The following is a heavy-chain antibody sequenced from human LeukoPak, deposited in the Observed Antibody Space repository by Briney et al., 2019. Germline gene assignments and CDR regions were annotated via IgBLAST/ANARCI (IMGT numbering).Heavy chain of an antibody. CDR1: GYTFTSYD. V-gene: IGHV1-8*01. D-gene: IGHD2-2*03. CDR3: ARVDIVVGAYAFDI. J-gene: IGHJ3*02. Sequence: ASVKVSCKASGYTFTSYDTNWVRQATGQGLEWMGWMNPNSGNTGYAQKFQGRVTMTRNTSISTAYMELSSLRSEDTAVYYCARVDIVVGAYAFDIWGQGTMVTVSS. CDR2: MNPNSGNT.